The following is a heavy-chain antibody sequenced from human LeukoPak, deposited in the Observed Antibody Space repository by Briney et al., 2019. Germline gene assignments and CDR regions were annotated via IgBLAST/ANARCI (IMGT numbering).Heavy chain of an antibody. J-gene: IGHJ3*02. D-gene: IGHD2-2*02. CDR3: ARGLYDAFDI. CDR1: GGSISSGSYY. V-gene: IGHV4-61*10. CDR2: IYYSGST. Sequence: SQTLSLTCTVSGGSISSGSYYWSWIRQPAGKGLEWIGYIYYSGSTNYNPSLKSRVTISVDTSKNQFSLKLSSVTAADTAVYYCARGLYDAFDIWGQGTMVTVSS.